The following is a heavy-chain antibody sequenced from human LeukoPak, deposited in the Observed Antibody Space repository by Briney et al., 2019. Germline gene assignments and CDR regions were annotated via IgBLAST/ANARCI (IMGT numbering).Heavy chain of an antibody. J-gene: IGHJ4*02. CDR3: ASPTRPYYDLWG. Sequence: ASVKVSCKASGYTFTGYYMHSVRPAPGQGLEWMGWINPNSGGTNYAQKFRGRVTITRETSLRAPYMEISRLRSDDTAVYYWASPTRPYYDLWGWGQGRLDGDSS. D-gene: IGHD3-3*01. V-gene: IGHV1-2*02. CDR2: INPNSGGT. CDR1: GYTFTGYY.